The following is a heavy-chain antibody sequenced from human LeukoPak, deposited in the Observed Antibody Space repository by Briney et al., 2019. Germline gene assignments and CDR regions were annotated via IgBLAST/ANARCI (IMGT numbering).Heavy chain of an antibody. J-gene: IGHJ4*02. CDR2: INPSGGST. V-gene: IGHV1-46*01. D-gene: IGHD6-19*01. CDR3: ARGVRIAVAGYGFYYFDY. Sequence: ASVKVSCKASGYTFTSYYMHWVRQATGQGLEWMGIINPSGGSTSYAQKFQGRVTMTRDTSTSTVYMELSSLRSEDTAVYYCARGVRIAVAGYGFYYFDYWGQGTLVTVCS. CDR1: GYTFTSYY.